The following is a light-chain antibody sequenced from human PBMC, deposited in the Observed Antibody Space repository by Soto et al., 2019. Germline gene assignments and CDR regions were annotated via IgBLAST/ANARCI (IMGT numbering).Light chain of an antibody. CDR2: EVS. Sequence: QSLLTQPACVSFSPGQSITISCTGSSTDVGGYNYVSWYQQHPGKAPKVMIYEVSNRPSGVSNRFSGSKSGNTASLTISGLQAEDEADYYCSSYTSSSTYVFGTGTKVTVL. CDR3: SSYTSSSTYV. V-gene: IGLV2-14*01. J-gene: IGLJ1*01. CDR1: STDVGGYNY.